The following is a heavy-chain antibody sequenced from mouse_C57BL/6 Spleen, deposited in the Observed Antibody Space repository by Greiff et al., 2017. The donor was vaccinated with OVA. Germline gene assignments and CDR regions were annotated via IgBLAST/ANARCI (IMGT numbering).Heavy chain of an antibody. D-gene: IGHD1-1*01. CDR2: IDPNSGGT. Sequence: VQLQQPGAELVKPGASVKLSCKASGYTFTSYWMHWVKQRPGRGLEWIGRIDPNSGGTKYNEKFKSKSTLTVDKPSSTAYMQLISLTSEDSAVYYCARSYYYGSSSYWYFDVWGTGTTVTVSS. CDR3: ARSYYYGSSSYWYFDV. V-gene: IGHV1-72*01. CDR1: GYTFTSYW. J-gene: IGHJ1*03.